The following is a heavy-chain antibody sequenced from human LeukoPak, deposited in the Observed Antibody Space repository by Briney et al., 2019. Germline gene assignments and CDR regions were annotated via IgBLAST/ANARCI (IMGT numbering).Heavy chain of an antibody. CDR3: AKDRPLNWGYYFDS. D-gene: IGHD7-27*01. J-gene: IGHJ4*02. CDR1: GFTFASYA. CDR2: ISASAGTT. Sequence: GGSLRLSCAASGFTFASYAMTWVRQAPGKGLEWVSSISASAGTTYYVDSVKSRFTISRDTAKSTLYLQMNSLRADDSAVYYCAKDRPLNWGYYFDSWGQGTLVTVSS. V-gene: IGHV3-23*01.